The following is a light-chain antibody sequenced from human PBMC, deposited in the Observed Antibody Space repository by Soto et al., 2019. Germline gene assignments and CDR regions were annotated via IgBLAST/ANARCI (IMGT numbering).Light chain of an antibody. Sequence: EIVLTQSPGTLSLSPGARPTLSCRASQSVSSRYLAWYQLKLGQAPRLLIYGASSRATGIPDRFSGSGSGADFTLTISNLQSEDFAVYYCQQYTNWPPITFGQGTRLDIK. V-gene: IGKV3-20*01. CDR2: GAS. CDR1: QSVSSRY. CDR3: QQYTNWPPIT. J-gene: IGKJ5*01.